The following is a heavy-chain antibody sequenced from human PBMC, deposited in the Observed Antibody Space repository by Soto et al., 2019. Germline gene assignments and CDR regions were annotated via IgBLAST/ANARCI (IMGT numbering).Heavy chain of an antibody. J-gene: IGHJ4*02. CDR3: ARDRGGRGNEVDQ. CDR2: ISPSGDKT. CDR1: GFTFSSSA. Sequence: EVQLLESGGGLVQPGGSLRLSCAASGFTFSSSAMSWVRQAPGKGLEWVSTISPSGDKTYQGDSAKGRFTISRDTSKNTLYLRMQSLRIDDTGVYYCARDRGGRGNEVDQWGQGALVTVSS. V-gene: IGHV3-23*01. D-gene: IGHD2-15*01.